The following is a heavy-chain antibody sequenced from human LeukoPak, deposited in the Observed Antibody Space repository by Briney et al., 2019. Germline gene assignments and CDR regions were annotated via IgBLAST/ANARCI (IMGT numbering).Heavy chain of an antibody. D-gene: IGHD3-10*01. CDR1: GYDFINFW. J-gene: IGHJ6*03. Sequence: GESLKISCQTSGYDFINFWIGWLRQMPGRGLEWLGVIYPGDSETRYSPSFQGHVTISADRSISTAFLQWSSLKASDTGLYYCARHNRGAGGYYYMGVWGKGTTVTV. CDR3: ARHNRGAGGYYYMGV. CDR2: IYPGDSET. V-gene: IGHV5-51*01.